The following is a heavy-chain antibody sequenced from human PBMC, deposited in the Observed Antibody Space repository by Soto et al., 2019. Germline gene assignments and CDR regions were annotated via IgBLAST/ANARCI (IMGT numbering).Heavy chain of an antibody. Sequence: QVQLQESGPGLVKPSQTLSLTCTVSGGSISSGGYYWSWIRQHPGKGLEWIGYIYYSGSTYYNPSLKSRVTISVETSKKQSSLRLSSVTAADTAVYYCASGELLSPGHYGMDVWGQGTTVTVSS. D-gene: IGHD2-2*01. V-gene: IGHV4-31*03. J-gene: IGHJ6*02. CDR1: GGSISSGGYY. CDR3: ASGELLSPGHYGMDV. CDR2: IYYSGST.